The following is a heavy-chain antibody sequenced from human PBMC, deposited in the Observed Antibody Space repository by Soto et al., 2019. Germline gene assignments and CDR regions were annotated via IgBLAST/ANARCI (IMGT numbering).Heavy chain of an antibody. CDR3: ARDDVPGIAAAFGY. CDR1: GFTFTSYS. D-gene: IGHD6-13*01. V-gene: IGHV3-48*02. CDR2: ISGNARTI. J-gene: IGHJ4*02. Sequence: GGSLRLSCAASGFTFTSYSINWVRQAPGKGLEWLSFISGNARTIYYADSVKGRLTVSRDNAKNSIYLQMNSLRDEDTAVYYCARDDVPGIAAAFGYWGQGTLVTVSS.